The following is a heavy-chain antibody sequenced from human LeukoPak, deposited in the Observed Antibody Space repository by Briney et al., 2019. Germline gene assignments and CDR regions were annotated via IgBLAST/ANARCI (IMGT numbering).Heavy chain of an antibody. Sequence: GGSLRLSCAASGFTFSSYWMSWVRQAPGKGLEWVANIKQDGSEKYYVDSVKGRFTISRDNAKNSLYLQMNSLRAEDTAVYYCARAGRYCGGDCYSEYFQHWGQGTLVTVSP. CDR1: GFTFSSYW. V-gene: IGHV3-7*01. CDR2: IKQDGSEK. D-gene: IGHD2-21*02. J-gene: IGHJ1*01. CDR3: ARAGRYCGGDCYSEYFQH.